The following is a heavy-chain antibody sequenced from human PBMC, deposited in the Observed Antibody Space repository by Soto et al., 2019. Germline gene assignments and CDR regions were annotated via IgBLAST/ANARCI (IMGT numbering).Heavy chain of an antibody. D-gene: IGHD4-17*01. CDR1: GGSISSYY. J-gene: IGHJ4*02. V-gene: IGHV4-59*08. Sequence: PSETLSLTCTVSGGSISSYYWSWIRQPPGKGLEWIGYIYYSGSTNYNPSLKSRFTILVDTSKNHFSLKLSSVTAADTAVYYCARRYGPGFDYWGQGTLVTVSS. CDR3: ARRYGPGFDY. CDR2: IYYSGST.